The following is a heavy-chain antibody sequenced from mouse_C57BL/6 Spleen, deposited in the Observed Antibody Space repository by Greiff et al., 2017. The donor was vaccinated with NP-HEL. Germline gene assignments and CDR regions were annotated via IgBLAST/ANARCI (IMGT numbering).Heavy chain of an antibody. J-gene: IGHJ2*01. Sequence: QVQLQQSGAELVKPGASVKLSCKASGYTFTSYWMHWVKQRPGQGLEWIGMIHPNSGSTNYNETFKGKATLTVDKSTSTAYMQLSSLTSEDSAVYYSARDGSSAWDWGQGTTLTVSS. D-gene: IGHD1-1*01. CDR1: GYTFTSYW. CDR3: ARDGSSAWD. CDR2: IHPNSGST. V-gene: IGHV1-64*01.